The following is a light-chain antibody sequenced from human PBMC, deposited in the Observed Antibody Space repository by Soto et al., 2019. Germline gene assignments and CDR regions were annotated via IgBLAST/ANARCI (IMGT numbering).Light chain of an antibody. V-gene: IGLV1-40*01. Sequence: QSVLTQPPSVSGAPGQGGTISCTGSSSNIGAGRDVHWYQQLPGTAPRLLIYGNNSRPSGVPDRFSASKSGTSASLAITGLQAEDEADFYCQSFDSSLSAYVFGTGTKVTVL. J-gene: IGLJ1*01. CDR2: GNN. CDR3: QSFDSSLSAYV. CDR1: SSNIGAGRD.